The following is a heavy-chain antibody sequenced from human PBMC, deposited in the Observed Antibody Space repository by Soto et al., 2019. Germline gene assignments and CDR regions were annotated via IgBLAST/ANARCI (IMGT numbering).Heavy chain of an antibody. Sequence: QVQLQESGPGLVKPSQTLSLTCTVSGGSISSGGYYWSWIRQHPGKVLEWIGYVYYSGSTSYNPSLMNRLTISVDTSKNQFSLKLSTVTAADTAVYYCARGVIHWGQGTLVTVSS. CDR2: VYYSGST. J-gene: IGHJ4*02. CDR1: GGSISSGGYY. V-gene: IGHV4-31*03. CDR3: ARGVIH. D-gene: IGHD3-16*02.